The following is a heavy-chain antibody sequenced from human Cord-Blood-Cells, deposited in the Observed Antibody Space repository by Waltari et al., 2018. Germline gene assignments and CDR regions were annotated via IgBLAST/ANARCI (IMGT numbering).Heavy chain of an antibody. J-gene: IGHJ4*02. D-gene: IGHD1-7*01. CDR2: IYTSGST. V-gene: IGHV4-61*09. CDR3: ARVYNWNYYFDY. CDR1: GGSITSGSYY. Sequence: QVQLQESGPGLVKPSQTLSLPCPVPGGSITSGSYYWSWIRQPAGKGLEWIGYIYTSGSTNYNPSLKSRVTISVDTSKNQFSLKLSSVTAADTAVYYCARVYNWNYYFDYWGQGTLVTVSS.